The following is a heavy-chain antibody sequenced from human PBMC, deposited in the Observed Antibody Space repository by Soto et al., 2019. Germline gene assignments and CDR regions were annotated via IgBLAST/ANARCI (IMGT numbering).Heavy chain of an antibody. D-gene: IGHD4-17*01. V-gene: IGHV3-23*01. Sequence: TGGSLRLSCVASGFSFSSYAMTWVRQAPGKGLEWVSAVSGSHETTYYADSVKGRFTVSRDNSKNTLYLQMNILRPEDTALYYCAKAAVTMDYWGQGTLVTVSS. CDR2: VSGSHETT. CDR1: GFSFSSYA. J-gene: IGHJ4*01. CDR3: AKAAVTMDY.